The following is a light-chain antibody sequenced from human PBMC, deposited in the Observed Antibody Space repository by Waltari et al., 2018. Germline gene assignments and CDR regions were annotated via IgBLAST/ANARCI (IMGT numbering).Light chain of an antibody. J-gene: IGKJ2*03. CDR3: QQYNTYSS. V-gene: IGKV1-5*03. CDR2: KAS. Sequence: DIQMTQFPSILSASVGDTITITCRASQSISNYLAWYQQKPGKAPKLLIYKASSSGSGVPSRFSGSGSGTEFTLTISSLQPDDFATYYCQQYNTYSSFGQGTKLEIK. CDR1: QSISNY.